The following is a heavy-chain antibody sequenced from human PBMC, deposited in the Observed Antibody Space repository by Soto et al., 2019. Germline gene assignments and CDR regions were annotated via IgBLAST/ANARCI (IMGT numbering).Heavy chain of an antibody. Sequence: QVQLVQSGAEVKKPGASVKVSGKASGYTFNSYGISWVRQAPGQGLEWMGWISAYNGNKKYAQKLQGRVTMTTDTPTSTAYMELRSLRSGHTAVYYCARDLGQQLCDYWGQGTLVTVSS. CDR1: GYTFNSYG. CDR3: ARDLGQQLCDY. CDR2: ISAYNGNK. J-gene: IGHJ4*02. V-gene: IGHV1-18*01. D-gene: IGHD6-13*01.